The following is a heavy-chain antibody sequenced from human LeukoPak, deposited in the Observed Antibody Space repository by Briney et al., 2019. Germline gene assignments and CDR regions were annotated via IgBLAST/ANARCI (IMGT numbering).Heavy chain of an antibody. Sequence: SETLSLTCAVYGGSFSGYYWSWIRQPPGKGLEWIGEINHSGSTNYNPSLKSRVTISVDTSKNQFSLELSSVTAADTAVYYCARGRIRYYYDSSGSDYWGQGTLVTVSS. J-gene: IGHJ4*02. CDR1: GGSFSGYY. CDR2: INHSGST. CDR3: ARGRIRYYYDSSGSDY. D-gene: IGHD3-22*01. V-gene: IGHV4-34*01.